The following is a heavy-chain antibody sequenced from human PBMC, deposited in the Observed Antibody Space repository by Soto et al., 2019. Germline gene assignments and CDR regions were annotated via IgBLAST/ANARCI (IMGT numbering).Heavy chain of an antibody. J-gene: IGHJ6*02. CDR3: AQRLRGYGMDV. CDR2: ISSSGSTI. V-gene: IGHV3-48*03. Sequence: GGSLSLSCAASGFTFSSYEMNWVRQAPGKGLEWVSYISSSGSTIYYADSGKGRFTISRDNAKNSLYLQMNSLRAEDTAVYYCAQRLRGYGMDVWGQGTTVTVSS. CDR1: GFTFSSYE. D-gene: IGHD2-15*01.